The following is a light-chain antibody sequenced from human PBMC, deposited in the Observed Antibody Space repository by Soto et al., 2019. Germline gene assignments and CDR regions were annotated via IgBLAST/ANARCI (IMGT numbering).Light chain of an antibody. V-gene: IGLV2-11*01. CDR3: SLYTARGV. J-gene: IGLJ2*01. CDR1: SSDVGGYNY. Sequence: QSVLAQPRSVSGSPGQSVTISCTGTSSDVGGYNYVSWYQQHPGKAPKLMIYDVSKRPSGVPDRFSGSKSGNTASLTISGLQAEDEADYYCSLYTARGVFGGGTK. CDR2: DVS.